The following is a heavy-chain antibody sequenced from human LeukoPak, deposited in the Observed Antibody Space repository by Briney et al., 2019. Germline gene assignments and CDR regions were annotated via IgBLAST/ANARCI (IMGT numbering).Heavy chain of an antibody. J-gene: IGHJ3*02. CDR2: ISGSGGST. CDR3: AKDSTYYYDNDAFDI. D-gene: IGHD3-22*01. V-gene: IGHV3-23*01. Sequence: SGGSLRLSCAASGFTFSSYAMSWVRQAPGKGLEWVSAISGSGGSTYYADSVKGRFTISRDNSKNTLYLQMNSLRPEDTAVYYCAKDSTYYYDNDAFDIWGQGTMVTVSS. CDR1: GFTFSSYA.